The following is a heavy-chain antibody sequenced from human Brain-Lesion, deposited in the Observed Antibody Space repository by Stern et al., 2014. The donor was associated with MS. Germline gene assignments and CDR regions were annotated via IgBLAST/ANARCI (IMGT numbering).Heavy chain of an antibody. Sequence: AQLVASGGGLVKPGGSLRLSCAASGFTFSSYTMNWVRQAPGKGLEWVSSINRGSDYIYYADSVKGRFTISRDNAKNSLYLQMNSLRAEDTALYYCARVETPLADFYYYYGMDVWGQGTTVTVSS. V-gene: IGHV3-21*02. J-gene: IGHJ6*02. CDR2: INRGSDYI. CDR1: GFTFSSYT. D-gene: IGHD5-18*01. CDR3: ARVETPLADFYYYYGMDV.